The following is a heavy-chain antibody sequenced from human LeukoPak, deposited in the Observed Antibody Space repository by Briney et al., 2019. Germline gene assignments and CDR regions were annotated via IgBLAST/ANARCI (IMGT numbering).Heavy chain of an antibody. CDR1: GYTFISYY. CDR2: INPSGGST. V-gene: IGHV1-46*01. J-gene: IGHJ6*02. CDR3: ARDRGRSWYPYHYYYYGMDV. D-gene: IGHD6-13*01. Sequence: GASVKVSCKASGYTFISYYMHWVRQAPGLGLEWMGIINPSGGSTSYAQKFQGRVTMTRDTSTSTVYMELSSLRSEDTAVYYCARDRGRSWYPYHYYYYGMDVWGQGTTVTVSS.